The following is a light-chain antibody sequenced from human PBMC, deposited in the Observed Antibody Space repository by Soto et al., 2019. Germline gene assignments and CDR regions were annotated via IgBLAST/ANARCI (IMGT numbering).Light chain of an antibody. V-gene: IGKV3-15*01. J-gene: IGKJ4*01. Sequence: EIVMTQSPATLSVSPGEGATLSCRASQSVSSNLAWYQQKPGQAPRLLIYAASPRATGIPARFSGSGSGTEFTLTISSLQSEDFAVYFCQQYNNWPPLTFGGGTKVEIK. CDR3: QQYNNWPPLT. CDR2: AAS. CDR1: QSVSSN.